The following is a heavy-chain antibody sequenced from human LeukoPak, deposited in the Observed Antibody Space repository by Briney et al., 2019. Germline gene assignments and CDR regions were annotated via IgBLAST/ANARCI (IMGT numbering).Heavy chain of an antibody. CDR2: ISYDGSNK. CDR3: AKGYSSSWYLDY. V-gene: IGHV3-30*18. D-gene: IGHD6-13*01. Sequence: GGSLRLSCAASGFTFSSYGMHWVRQAPGKGLEWVAVISYDGSNKYYADSVKGRFTISRDNSKNTLYLQMNSLGAEDTAVYYCAKGYSSSWYLDYWGQGTLVTVSS. J-gene: IGHJ4*02. CDR1: GFTFSSYG.